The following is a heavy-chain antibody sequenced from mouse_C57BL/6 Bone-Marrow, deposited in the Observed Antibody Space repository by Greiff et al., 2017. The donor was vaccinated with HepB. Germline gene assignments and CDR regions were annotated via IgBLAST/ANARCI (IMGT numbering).Heavy chain of an antibody. J-gene: IGHJ1*03. D-gene: IGHD4-1*02. CDR3: ARSQLGWYFDV. CDR1: GFTFSDYY. Sequence: EVHLVESEGGLVQPGSSMKLSCTASGFTFSDYYMAWVRQVPEKGLEWVANINYDGSSTYYLDSLKSRFIISRDNAKNILYLQMSSLKSEDTATYYCARSQLGWYFDVWGTGTTVTVSS. CDR2: INYDGSST. V-gene: IGHV5-16*01.